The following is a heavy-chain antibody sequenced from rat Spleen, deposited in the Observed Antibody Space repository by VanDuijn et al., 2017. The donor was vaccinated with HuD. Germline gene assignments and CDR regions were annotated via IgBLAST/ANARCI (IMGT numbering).Heavy chain of an antibody. V-gene: IGHV5-20*01. J-gene: IGHJ2*01. CDR3: TTGGYYGSGYFDY. Sequence: EVQLVESGGGLVQPGRSMKLSCAASGFTFSNYDMAWVRQAPTKGLEWVASISYDGSSTYYRDSVKGRFTISRDNAKSTLYLQMDSLRSEDTATYYCTTGGYYGSGYFDYWGQGVMVTVSS. CDR2: ISYDGSST. D-gene: IGHD1-6*01. CDR1: GFTFSNYD.